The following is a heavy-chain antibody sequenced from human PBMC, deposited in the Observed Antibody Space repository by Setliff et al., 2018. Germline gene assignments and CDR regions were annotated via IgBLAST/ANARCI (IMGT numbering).Heavy chain of an antibody. V-gene: IGHV5-51*01. Sequence: GESLKISCKGSGYSFTSYWIGWVRQKPGKGLEWMGIIYPGDSDTRYSPSFQGQVTISADKSISTAYLQWSSLKASDTAMYYCARYDSSGYHYYYGMDVWGQGTTVTVSS. CDR1: GYSFTSYW. D-gene: IGHD3-22*01. CDR3: ARYDSSGYHYYYGMDV. J-gene: IGHJ6*02. CDR2: IYPGDSDT.